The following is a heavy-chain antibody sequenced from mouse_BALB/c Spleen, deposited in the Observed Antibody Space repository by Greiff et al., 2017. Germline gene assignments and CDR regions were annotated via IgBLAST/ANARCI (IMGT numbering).Heavy chain of an antibody. D-gene: IGHD2-4*01. J-gene: IGHJ3*01. CDR3: ARGLYDYEGFAY. CDR2: IDPANGNT. V-gene: IGHV14-3*02. Sequence: VQLHQSGAELVKPGASVKLSCTASGFNIKDTYMHWVKQRPEQGLEWIGRIDPANGNTKYDPKFQGKATITADTSSNTAYLQLSSLTSEDTAVYYCARGLYDYEGFAYWGQGTLVTVSA. CDR1: GFNIKDTY.